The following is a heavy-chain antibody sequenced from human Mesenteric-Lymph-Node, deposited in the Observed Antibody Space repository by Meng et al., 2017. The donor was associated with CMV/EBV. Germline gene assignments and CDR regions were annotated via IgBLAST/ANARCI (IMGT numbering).Heavy chain of an antibody. V-gene: IGHV4-39*07. CDR1: GGSISSSSLY. J-gene: IGHJ4*02. CDR3: ARDLLYCGTRHCFGGNN. CDR2: VDYTGDT. D-gene: IGHD2-21*01. Sequence: SETLSLTCTVSGGSISSSSLYWGWIRQPPGKGPEWIGSVDYTGDTYYNPSLRSRVTISVDTSKNQFYLTVTSVTAADTAVYYCARDLLYCGTRHCFGGNNWGQGTLVTVSS.